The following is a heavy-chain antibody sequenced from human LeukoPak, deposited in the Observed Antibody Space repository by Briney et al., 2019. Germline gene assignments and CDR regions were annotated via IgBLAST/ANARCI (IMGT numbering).Heavy chain of an antibody. CDR3: ARMDCSGGSCYHYYYGMDV. D-gene: IGHD2-15*01. CDR1: GYTFTGYF. Sequence: ASVKVSCKASGYTFTGYFIHWVRQAPGQGLEWMGWINPNSGGSYYAQKFQGRVTMTRDTSITTVYMELSRLRSGDAAVYYRARMDCSGGSCYHYYYGMDVWGQGTTVTVSS. V-gene: IGHV1-2*02. CDR2: INPNSGGS. J-gene: IGHJ6*02.